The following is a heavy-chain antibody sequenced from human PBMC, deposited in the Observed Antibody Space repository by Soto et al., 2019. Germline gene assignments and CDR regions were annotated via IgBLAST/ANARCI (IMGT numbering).Heavy chain of an antibody. Sequence: PGGSLRLSCEASGFLLSISAVHWVRQASGKGLEWVGRIRNKANNYATAYAASVKGRFTVSRDDSKNTAYLQMNSLKTEDSAVYCCSRLEYEVDVWGQGTTVTVSS. CDR1: GFLLSISA. J-gene: IGHJ6*02. D-gene: IGHD2-2*01. V-gene: IGHV3-73*01. CDR2: IRNKANNYAT. CDR3: SRLEYEVDV.